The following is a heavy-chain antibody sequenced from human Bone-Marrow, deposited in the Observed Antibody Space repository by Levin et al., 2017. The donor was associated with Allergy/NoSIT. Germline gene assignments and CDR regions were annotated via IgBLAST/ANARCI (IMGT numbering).Heavy chain of an antibody. CDR2: ISYDGNSQ. Sequence: QPGGSLRLSCAASGLTFTNCGFYWVRQAPGKGLEWVAVISYDGNSQDYADSVKGRFTLSRDNSKNTVYLHMNSLRAEDTAVYYCAKLGRIFSGFTYGVGSARAVNELTTDYWGQGTLVTVSS. J-gene: IGHJ4*02. CDR3: AKLGRIFSGFTYGVGSARAVNELTTDY. D-gene: IGHD5-18*01. V-gene: IGHV3-30*18. CDR1: GLTFTNCG.